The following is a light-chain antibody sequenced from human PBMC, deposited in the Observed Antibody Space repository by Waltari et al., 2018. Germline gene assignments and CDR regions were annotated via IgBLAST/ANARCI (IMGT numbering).Light chain of an antibody. J-gene: IGLJ2*01. V-gene: IGLV3-21*04. CDR3: LVWHSTTDHHGV. Sequence: YVLTQPPSLSVAPGETARITCGGDNLGSKSVHWYQQRPGQAPVLVISYDSDRPSGIPERFSGSSSGNTATLTISWVEADDEADYYCLVWHSTTDHHGVFGGGTKLTVL. CDR1: NLGSKS. CDR2: YDS.